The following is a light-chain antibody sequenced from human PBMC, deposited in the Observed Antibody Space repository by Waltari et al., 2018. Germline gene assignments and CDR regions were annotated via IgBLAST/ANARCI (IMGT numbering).Light chain of an antibody. CDR3: QSYDGNAGV. CDR1: SGSFASNY. Sequence: NFVLTQPHSVSESPEKTVTISCTRRSGSFASNYVQWYQQRPGSARTTVIYEKNQRPAGGPDRFSGSIGSSSNSATLSSSGPKTDDEADYCCQSYDGNAGVFGRGTKLTVL. V-gene: IGLV6-57*03. CDR2: EKN. J-gene: IGLJ2*01.